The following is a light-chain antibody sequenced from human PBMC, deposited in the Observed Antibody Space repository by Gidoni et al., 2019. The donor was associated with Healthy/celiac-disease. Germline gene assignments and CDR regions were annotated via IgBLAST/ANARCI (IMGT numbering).Light chain of an antibody. V-gene: IGKV1D-13*01. CDR2: DAS. CDR3: QQFNNYPLT. Sequence: AIQLTQSPSSLSASVGDRVTITCRASQGISSPLAWYQQKPGKATKLIIYDASSLESGVPSRFSGSGSGADFTITISSLQPEDFATYYCQQFNNYPLTFGGGTKVEIK. J-gene: IGKJ4*01. CDR1: QGISSP.